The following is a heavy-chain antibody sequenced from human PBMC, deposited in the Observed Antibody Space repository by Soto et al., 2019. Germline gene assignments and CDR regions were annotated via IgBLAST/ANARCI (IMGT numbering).Heavy chain of an antibody. Sequence: ASVKVSCKASGYTFTSYGISWVRQAPGQGLEWMGWISAYNGNTNYAQKLQGRVTMTTDTSTSTAYMELRSLRSDDTAVYYCARDRYYDSSGYRYYYGMDVWGQGTTVTVSS. J-gene: IGHJ6*02. CDR2: ISAYNGNT. V-gene: IGHV1-18*01. CDR3: ARDRYYDSSGYRYYYGMDV. D-gene: IGHD3-22*01. CDR1: GYTFTSYG.